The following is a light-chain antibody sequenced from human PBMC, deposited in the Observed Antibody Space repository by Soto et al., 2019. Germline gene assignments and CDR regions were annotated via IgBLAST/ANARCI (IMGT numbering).Light chain of an antibody. J-gene: IGLJ2*01. Sequence: QSVLTQPPSVSAAPGQKVTISCSGSNSSIGSNYVSWYQQLPGTAPKLLIYENYERPSGIPDRFSGSKSGTSATLGITGLQAGEDADYYCGAWDGSLTGGVFGGGTKVTVL. V-gene: IGLV1-51*02. CDR2: ENY. CDR3: GAWDGSLTGGV. CDR1: NSSIGSNY.